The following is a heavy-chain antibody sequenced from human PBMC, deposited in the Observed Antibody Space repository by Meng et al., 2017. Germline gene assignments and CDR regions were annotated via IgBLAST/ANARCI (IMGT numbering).Heavy chain of an antibody. V-gene: IGHV1-2*06. D-gene: IGHD6-19*01. CDR3: ARAPLADSGWQDY. J-gene: IGHJ4*02. CDR2: IKPNSGGT. CDR1: GYTFTGYY. Sequence: ASVKVSRKASGYTFTGYYMHWVRQAPGQGLEWMGRIKPNSGGTNYAQKFQGRVTMTRDTSISTAYMELSRLRSDDTAVYYCARAPLADSGWQDYWGQGTLVTVSS.